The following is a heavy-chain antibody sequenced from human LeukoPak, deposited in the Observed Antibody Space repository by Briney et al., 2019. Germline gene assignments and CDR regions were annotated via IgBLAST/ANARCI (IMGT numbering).Heavy chain of an antibody. CDR2: FDPEDGET. D-gene: IGHD2-2*02. CDR3: ATTKPSDIVVVPAAIPKSIEAFDI. CDR1: GYTLTELS. Sequence: ASVTVSCKVSGYTLTELSMHWVRQAPGKGLEWVGGFDPEDGETIFEQTFQGRVTMTEDTSTDTAYMELSSLRSEDTAVYYCATTKPSDIVVVPAAIPKSIEAFDIWGQGTMVTVSS. J-gene: IGHJ3*02. V-gene: IGHV1-24*01.